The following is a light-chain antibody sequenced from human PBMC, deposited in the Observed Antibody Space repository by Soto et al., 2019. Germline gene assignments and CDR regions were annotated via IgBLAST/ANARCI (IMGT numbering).Light chain of an antibody. Sequence: EIVLTQSPGTLSLSQGERATLSCRASQSVSSNYLAWYLQTPGQAPRLLIYGASSRATGIPDRFSGSGSGSDFTLTISRLEPEDFAVYYCQQYGSSPLTFGGGTKVEIK. V-gene: IGKV3-20*01. CDR3: QQYGSSPLT. J-gene: IGKJ4*01. CDR1: QSVSSNY. CDR2: GAS.